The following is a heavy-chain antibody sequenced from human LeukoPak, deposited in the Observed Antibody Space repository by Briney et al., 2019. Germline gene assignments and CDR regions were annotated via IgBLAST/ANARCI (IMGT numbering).Heavy chain of an antibody. CDR2: IYPGDSDT. CDR3: ARRYCTNGVCYSYFDY. CDR1: GYSFTSYW. Sequence: GESLKISCKGSGYSFTSYWIGWVRQMPGKGLEWMGIIYPGDSDTRYSPSFQRQVTISADKSISTAYLQWSSLKASDTAMYYCARRYCTNGVCYSYFDYWGQGTLVTVSS. D-gene: IGHD2-8*01. V-gene: IGHV5-51*01. J-gene: IGHJ4*02.